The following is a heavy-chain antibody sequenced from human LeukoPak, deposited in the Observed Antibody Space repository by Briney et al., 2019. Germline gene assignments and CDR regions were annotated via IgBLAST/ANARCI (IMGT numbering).Heavy chain of an antibody. CDR1: GYAFRGYY. CDR3: ARWLGHDYGGDSENYYYMDV. D-gene: IGHD4-23*01. Sequence: ASVKVSCKASGYAFRGYYMHWVRQAPGQGLEWMGWIDTNSGDTNHAQKFQGRVTMTRDTSITTAYLELSRLTYDDTAVYYCARWLGHDYGGDSENYYYMDVWGKGTMVTVSS. V-gene: IGHV1-2*02. J-gene: IGHJ6*03. CDR2: IDTNSGDT.